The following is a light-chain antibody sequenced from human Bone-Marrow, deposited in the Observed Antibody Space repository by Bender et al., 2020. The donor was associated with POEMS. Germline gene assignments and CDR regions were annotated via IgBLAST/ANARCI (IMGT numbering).Light chain of an antibody. CDR2: ELN. CDR1: NSDVGGYNY. CDR3: SSYAGRNRLV. Sequence: QSALTQPRSVSGSPGQSVTISCTGTNSDVGGYNYVSWYQQHPGKAPKLIIYELNKRPSGVPDRFSASKSGNTASLTVSGLQAEDEADYYCSSYAGRNRLVFGGGTKLTVL. V-gene: IGLV2-8*01. J-gene: IGLJ2*01.